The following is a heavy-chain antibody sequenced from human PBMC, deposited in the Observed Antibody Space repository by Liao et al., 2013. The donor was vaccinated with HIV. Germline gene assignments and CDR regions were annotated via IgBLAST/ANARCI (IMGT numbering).Heavy chain of an antibody. CDR1: GGSISSGSYF. D-gene: IGHD1-20*01. Sequence: QVQLQESGPIVVKPSETLSLTCTVSGGSISSGSYFWSWIRRPAGKGLQWIGQISTSGSISYNPSLKSRLTISEDTSTNQFSLKLSSVTAADTAVYYCARTWANNFGSFDYWGQGALVTVSS. CDR2: ISTSGSI. CDR3: ARTWANNFGSFDY. V-gene: IGHV4-61*09. J-gene: IGHJ4*02.